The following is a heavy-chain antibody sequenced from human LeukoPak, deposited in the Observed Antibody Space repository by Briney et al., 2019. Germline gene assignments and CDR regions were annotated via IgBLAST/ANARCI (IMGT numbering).Heavy chain of an antibody. J-gene: IGHJ4*02. CDR2: INPNSGGT. CDR1: GYTFTGYY. V-gene: IGHV1-2*02. CDR3: ARDLYDIVQLRGALY. D-gene: IGHD2-15*01. Sequence: GASVKVSCKASGYTFTGYYMHWVRQAPGQRPEWMGWINPNSGGTNYAQKFQGRVTMTRDTSISTAYMELSRLRPDDPAVYYCARDLYDIVQLRGALYWGQGTLVTVSS.